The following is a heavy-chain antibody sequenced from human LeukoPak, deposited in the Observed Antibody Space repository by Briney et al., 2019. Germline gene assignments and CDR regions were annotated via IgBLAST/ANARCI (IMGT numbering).Heavy chain of an antibody. CDR2: IYHSGST. CDR3: ARGGGPSNWFDP. CDR1: GYSISSGYY. Sequence: PSETLSLTCTVSGYSISSGYYWGWIRQPPVKGLEWIGSIYHSGSTYYNPSLKSRVTISVDTSKNQFSLKLSSVTAADTAVYYCARGGGPSNWFDPWGQGTLVTVSS. D-gene: IGHD4-23*01. V-gene: IGHV4-38-2*02. J-gene: IGHJ5*02.